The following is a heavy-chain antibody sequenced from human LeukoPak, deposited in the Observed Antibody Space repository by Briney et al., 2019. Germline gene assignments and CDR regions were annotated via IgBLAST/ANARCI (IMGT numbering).Heavy chain of an antibody. V-gene: IGHV4-34*01. D-gene: IGHD1-26*01. CDR3: ARDPLVGAPPGDDAFDI. CDR1: GGSFSGYY. CDR2: INHSGST. J-gene: IGHJ3*02. Sequence: PSETLSLTCAVYGGSFSGYYWSWIRQPPGKGLEWIGEINHSGSTNYNPSLKGRVTISVDTSKNQFSLKLSSVTAADTAVYYCARDPLVGAPPGDDAFDIWGQGTMVTVSS.